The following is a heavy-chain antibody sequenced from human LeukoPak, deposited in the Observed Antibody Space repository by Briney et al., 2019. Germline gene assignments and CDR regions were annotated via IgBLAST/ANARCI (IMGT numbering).Heavy chain of an antibody. J-gene: IGHJ4*02. V-gene: IGHV3-53*01. D-gene: IGHD1-1*01. CDR3: ARGVVPLAANTLAY. Sequence: GSLRLSCAASGFTVITNDMTGARQPPGKGLDWVSVLYSEGNTKYTDSVRGRFTISRDNTKNSLYLEMNSLSRDDTAVYYCARGVVPLAANTLAYWGQGGLVTVSS. CDR1: GFTVITND. CDR2: LYSEGNT.